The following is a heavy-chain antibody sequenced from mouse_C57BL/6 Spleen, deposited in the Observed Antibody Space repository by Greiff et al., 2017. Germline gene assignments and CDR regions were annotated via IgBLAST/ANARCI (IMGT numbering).Heavy chain of an antibody. Sequence: QVQLQQSGAELVRPGTSVKVSCKASGYAFTNYLIEWVKQRPGQGLEWIGVINPGSGGTNYNEKFKGKDTLTASKSSSTAYMQLSSLTSDDSAVYFCARGDYYGSSRHVWGTGTTVTVSS. J-gene: IGHJ1*03. D-gene: IGHD1-1*01. CDR2: INPGSGGT. CDR3: ARGDYYGSSRHV. V-gene: IGHV1-54*01. CDR1: GYAFTNYL.